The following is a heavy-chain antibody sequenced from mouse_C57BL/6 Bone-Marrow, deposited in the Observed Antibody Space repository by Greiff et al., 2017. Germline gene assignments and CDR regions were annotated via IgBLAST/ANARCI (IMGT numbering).Heavy chain of an antibody. CDR1: GFNIKDDY. CDR2: IDPENGDT. CDR3: TYGSRPSV. D-gene: IGHD1-1*01. V-gene: IGHV14-4*01. Sequence: VQLQQSGAELVRPGASVKLSCTASGFNIKDDYMHWVKQRPEQGLEWIGWIDPENGDTEYASKFQGKATITADTSSNTAYLQLSSLTSEDTAVYYCTYGSRPSVWGTGTTVTVSS. J-gene: IGHJ1*03.